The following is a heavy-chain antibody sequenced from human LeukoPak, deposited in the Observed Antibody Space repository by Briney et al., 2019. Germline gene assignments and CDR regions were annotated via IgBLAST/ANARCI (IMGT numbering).Heavy chain of an antibody. CDR2: MNPNSGNT. J-gene: IGHJ6*03. V-gene: IGHV1-8*03. D-gene: IGHD3-16*02. CDR3: ARGHQVVWGSYRYYYYYYMDV. CDR1: GYTFTSYD. Sequence: ASVKVSCKASGYTFTSYDINWVRQAPGQGLEWMGWMNPNSGNTGYAQKFQGRVTITRNTSISTAYMELSSLRSEDAAVYYCARGHQVVWGSYRYYYYYYMDVWGKGTTVTVSS.